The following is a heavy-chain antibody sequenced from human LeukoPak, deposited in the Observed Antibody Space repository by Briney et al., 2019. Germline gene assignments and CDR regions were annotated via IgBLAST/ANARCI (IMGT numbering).Heavy chain of an antibody. CDR2: INHSGST. J-gene: IGHJ4*02. CDR1: GGSFSGYY. Sequence: PSETLSLTCAVYGGSFSGYYWSWIRQPPGKGLEWIGEINHSGSTNYNPSLKSRVTISVDTSKNQFSLKLSSVTAADTAVYYCARESNSPLDYWGQGTLVTVPS. V-gene: IGHV4-34*01. CDR3: ARESNSPLDY. D-gene: IGHD5-24*01.